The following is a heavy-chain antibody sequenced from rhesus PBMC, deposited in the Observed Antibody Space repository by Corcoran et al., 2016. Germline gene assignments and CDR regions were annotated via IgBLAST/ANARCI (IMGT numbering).Heavy chain of an antibody. J-gene: IGHJ4*01. Sequence: EVQLVESGGGLVQPGGSLRLSCAAPGFLFRIFGMHWVRQAPGKGLEWVGVISSDGSKISYTDSVKDRFTISKDNSKNILYLQMNNLKLEDTALYYCTRFDYWGQGVLVTVSS. CDR3: TRFDY. CDR2: ISSDGSKI. V-gene: IGHV3-54*02. CDR1: GFLFRIFG.